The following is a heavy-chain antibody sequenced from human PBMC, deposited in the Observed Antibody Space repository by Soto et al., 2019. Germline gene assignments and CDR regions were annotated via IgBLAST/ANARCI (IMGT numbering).Heavy chain of an antibody. J-gene: IGHJ6*02. CDR2: INKRGRT. Sequence: ETLSLTWVVYGGSFSGYYWRWVRQPPGKGLEWIGEINKRGRTNYNPPLKSRVTISVDTSKNQFSLRLSSVTATDTAVYYCARSFSVGYTCSWYGTGRSAYYGMDVWGQGTTVTVSS. CDR3: ARSFSVGYTCSWYGTGRSAYYGMDV. D-gene: IGHD6-13*01. V-gene: IGHV4-34*01. CDR1: GGSFSGYY.